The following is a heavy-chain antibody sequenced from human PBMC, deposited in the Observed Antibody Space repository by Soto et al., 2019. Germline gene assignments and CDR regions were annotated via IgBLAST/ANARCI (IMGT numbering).Heavy chain of an antibody. V-gene: IGHV3-23*01. D-gene: IGHD1-26*01. Sequence: EVQLLESGGGLVQPGGSLRLSCAASGFTFSSYAMSWVRQAPGKGLEWVSGISGSRGSTYYADSVKGRFTISRDNSKNTLYLQMDSLRAEDTAVYDCATRGEVLGYFQHWGQGTLVTVSS. CDR2: ISGSRGST. J-gene: IGHJ1*01. CDR3: ATRGEVLGYFQH. CDR1: GFTFSSYA.